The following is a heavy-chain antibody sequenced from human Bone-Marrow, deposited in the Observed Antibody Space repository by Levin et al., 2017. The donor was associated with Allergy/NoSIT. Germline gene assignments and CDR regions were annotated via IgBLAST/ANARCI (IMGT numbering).Heavy chain of an antibody. V-gene: IGHV5-51*01. CDR1: GYTFRNYW. D-gene: IGHD1-26*01. J-gene: IGHJ5*01. CDR3: ARLALFTATHVGWFDS. Sequence: PGGSLRLSCKISGYTFRNYWIGWVRQMPGKGLEWMGIIYPGDSDTRYSPSFEGQVTISADMSVGTAYLLWNSLKASDTATYYCARLALFTATHVGWFDSWGQGTLVTVSS. CDR2: IYPGDSDT.